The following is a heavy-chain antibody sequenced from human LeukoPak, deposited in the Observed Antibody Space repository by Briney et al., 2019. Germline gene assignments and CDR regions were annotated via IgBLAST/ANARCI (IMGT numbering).Heavy chain of an antibody. CDR1: GFTVSTNS. V-gene: IGHV3-53*01. J-gene: IGHJ4*02. D-gene: IGHD1-26*01. CDR3: ASGSPSDY. CDR2: IYSGGNT. Sequence: GGSLRLSCAASGFTVSTNSMSWVRQAPGKGLDYVSLIYSGGNTYYADSVKGRFTISRDNSKNTLYLQMNSLRAEDTAVYYCASGSPSDYWGQGTLVTVSS.